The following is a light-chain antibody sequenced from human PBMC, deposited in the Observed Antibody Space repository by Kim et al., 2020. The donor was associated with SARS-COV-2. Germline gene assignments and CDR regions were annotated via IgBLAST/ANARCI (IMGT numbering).Light chain of an antibody. CDR2: DVS. CDR3: SSFTSSVTLV. Sequence: GQSITISCTGTSSDVGSYKYVSWYQQHPGKAPKLMIYDVSKRPSGVSNRFSGSKFGNTASLTISGLQAEDEADYYCSSFTSSVTLVFGGGTQLTVL. CDR1: SSDVGSYKY. J-gene: IGLJ2*01. V-gene: IGLV2-14*04.